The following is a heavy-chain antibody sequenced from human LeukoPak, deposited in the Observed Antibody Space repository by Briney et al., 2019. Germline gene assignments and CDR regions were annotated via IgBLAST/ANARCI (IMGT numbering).Heavy chain of an antibody. CDR1: GFTFSSYA. V-gene: IGHV3-30-3*01. CDR2: ISYDGSNK. Sequence: GGSLRLSCAASGFTFSSYAMHWVRQAPGKGLEWVAVISYDGSNKYYADSVKGRFTISRDNSKNTLYLQMSSLRAEDTAVYYCARDRFVSSIAARPGSFDYWGQGTLVTVSS. J-gene: IGHJ4*02. D-gene: IGHD6-6*01. CDR3: ARDRFVSSIAARPGSFDY.